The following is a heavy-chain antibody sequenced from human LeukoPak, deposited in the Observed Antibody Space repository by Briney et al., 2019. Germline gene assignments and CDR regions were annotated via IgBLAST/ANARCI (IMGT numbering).Heavy chain of an antibody. CDR3: ARDVGEYCSSTNCYASHY. CDR2: ISPSGGST. V-gene: IGHV1-46*01. D-gene: IGHD2-2*01. CDR1: GYTFTSNY. Sequence: ASVKVSCKAFGYTFTSNYMHWVRQAPGQGPEWMGVISPSGGSTTYAQKFQGRVTLTRDTSITTACMELSSLRSDDTAVYYCARDVGEYCSSTNCYASHYWGQGTLVTVSS. J-gene: IGHJ4*02.